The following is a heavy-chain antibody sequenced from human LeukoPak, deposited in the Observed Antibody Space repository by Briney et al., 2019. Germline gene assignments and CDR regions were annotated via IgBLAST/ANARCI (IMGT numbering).Heavy chain of an antibody. CDR3: ARGPNVLLWFGESPYDY. Sequence: GGSLRLSCAASGFTVSSNYMSWVRQAPGKGLVWVSRINSDGSSTSYADSVKGRFTISRDNAKNTLYLQMNSLRAEDTAVYYCARGPNVLLWFGESPYDYWGQGTLVTVSS. V-gene: IGHV3-74*01. CDR1: GFTVSSNY. CDR2: INSDGSST. J-gene: IGHJ4*02. D-gene: IGHD3-10*01.